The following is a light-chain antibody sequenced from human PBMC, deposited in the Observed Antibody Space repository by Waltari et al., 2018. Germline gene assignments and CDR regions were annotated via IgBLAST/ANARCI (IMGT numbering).Light chain of an antibody. CDR2: DAS. V-gene: IGKV3-20*01. CDR1: QSISRY. Sequence: EIMLTQSPGTLSLSPGERATLSCRASQSISRYLAWYQQKPGQAPRLLIYDASSRATGIPDRFSGSCSGTDFSLTISRLEPEDFAVYYCQKYGSLPATFGQGTKVEIK. CDR3: QKYGSLPAT. J-gene: IGKJ1*01.